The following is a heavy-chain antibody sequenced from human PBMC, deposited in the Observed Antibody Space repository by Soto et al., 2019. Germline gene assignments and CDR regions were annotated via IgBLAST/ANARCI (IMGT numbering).Heavy chain of an antibody. CDR3: AREISVAGGHFDY. CDR1: GFTFSSYG. D-gene: IGHD6-19*01. V-gene: IGHV3-48*02. Sequence: EVQLVESGGGLVQPGGSLRLSCTASGFTFSSYGMNWVRQAPGKGLEWVSSISSSSSTIYYADSVRGRFTISRDNAKNSLYLQMNSLRDEDPAVYYCAREISVAGGHFDYWGQGTLVTVSS. CDR2: ISSSSSTI. J-gene: IGHJ4*02.